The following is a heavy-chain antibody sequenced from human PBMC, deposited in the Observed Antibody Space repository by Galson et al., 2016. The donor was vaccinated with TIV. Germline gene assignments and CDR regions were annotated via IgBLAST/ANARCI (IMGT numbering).Heavy chain of an antibody. CDR3: ARGGYSGCFEVGDNWFDP. D-gene: IGHD5-12*01. V-gene: IGHV1-69*13. Sequence: SVKVSCKASGGTFSNYPISWVRQAPGQGLEWMGGIIPMFGTANYPQKFEGRVTITAVESTTTVNMEMSSLRYEDTAVYYCARGGYSGCFEVGDNWFDPWGQGTLVSVSS. J-gene: IGHJ5*02. CDR2: IIPMFGTA. CDR1: GGTFSNYP.